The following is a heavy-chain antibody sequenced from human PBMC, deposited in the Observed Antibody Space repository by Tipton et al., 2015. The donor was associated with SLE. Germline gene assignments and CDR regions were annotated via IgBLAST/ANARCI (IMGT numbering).Heavy chain of an antibody. V-gene: IGHV4-59*11. D-gene: IGHD3-3*01. Sequence: TLSLTCTVSGGSISTHYWSWIRQPPGKGLEWIGYIYFTGSTNYDPSLKGRVTISVDTSKKQFSLKLSSVTAADTAVYYCARVGNYDLDYWGRERWSPSRQ. CDR1: GGSISTHY. J-gene: IGHJ4*02. CDR2: IYFTGST. CDR3: ARVGNYDLDY.